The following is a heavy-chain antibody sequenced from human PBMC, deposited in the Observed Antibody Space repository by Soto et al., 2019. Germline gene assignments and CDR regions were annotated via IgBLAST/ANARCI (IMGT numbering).Heavy chain of an antibody. D-gene: IGHD3-9*01. Sequence: SETLSLTCTVSGGSISSYYWSWIRQPPGKGLEWIGYIYYSGDTNYNPSLKSRVTISVDTSKNQFSLKLSSVTAADTAVYYCASYVLRSFDGGFDYWGQGTLVTVSS. CDR2: IYYSGDT. V-gene: IGHV4-59*01. CDR3: ASYVLRSFDGGFDY. J-gene: IGHJ4*02. CDR1: GGSISSYY.